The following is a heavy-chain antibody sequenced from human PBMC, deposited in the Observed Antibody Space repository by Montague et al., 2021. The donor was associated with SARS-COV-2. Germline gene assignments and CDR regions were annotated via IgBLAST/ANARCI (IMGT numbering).Heavy chain of an antibody. CDR3: ARATLGITMIVVVMTAIDDYLDY. CDR1: GDSISTDNW. Sequence: SETLSLTCVVSGDSISTDNWWTWVRLPPGKGLEWVGEIYHTGSTKYKPSLKSRVSISVDTSKNQFSLKLGSVTAADTAVYYCARATLGITMIVVVMTAIDDYLDYWGQGNLVTVSS. V-gene: IGHV4-4*02. D-gene: IGHD3-22*01. J-gene: IGHJ4*02. CDR2: IYHTGST.